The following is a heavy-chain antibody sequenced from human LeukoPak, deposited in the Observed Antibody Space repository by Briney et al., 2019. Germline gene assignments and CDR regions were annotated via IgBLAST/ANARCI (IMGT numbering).Heavy chain of an antibody. D-gene: IGHD2-15*01. CDR1: GGSISSYY. J-gene: IGHJ6*02. CDR2: ITYSGST. V-gene: IGHV4-59*08. CDR3: ARQHCSGGSCYGMDV. Sequence: SETLSLTCTVSGGSISSYYWSWIRQPPGKGLEWIGYITYSGSTNYNPSLKSRVTISVDTSKSQFSLKLSSVTAADTAVYYCARQHCSGGSCYGMDVWGQGTTVTVSS.